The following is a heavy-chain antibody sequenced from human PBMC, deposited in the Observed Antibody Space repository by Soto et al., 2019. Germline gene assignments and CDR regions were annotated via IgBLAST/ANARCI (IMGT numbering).Heavy chain of an antibody. D-gene: IGHD3-9*01. CDR1: GFTFSSNE. CDR3: ATAGLTGTV. CDR2: ISVSGSMR. Sequence: LRLSCAPSGFTFSSNEMNWVRRAPGKGLEWVSYISVSGSMRFYADAVRGRFTISRDNTKKMLYLQMNSLRVEDTALYYCATAGLTGTVWGQGTTVTVSS. V-gene: IGHV3-48*03. J-gene: IGHJ6*02.